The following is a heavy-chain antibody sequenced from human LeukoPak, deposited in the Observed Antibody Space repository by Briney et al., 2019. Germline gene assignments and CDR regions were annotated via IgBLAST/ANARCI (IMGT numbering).Heavy chain of an antibody. D-gene: IGHD4-23*01. CDR2: ISWDGGST. Sequence: PGGSLRLSCAASGFTFDDYAMRWVRQAPGKGLEWVSLISWDGGSTYYADSVKGRFTISRDNSKNSLYLQMNSLRAEDTALYYCAKAMGNDYGGNCDYWGQGTLVTVSS. CDR1: GFTFDDYA. V-gene: IGHV3-43D*03. CDR3: AKAMGNDYGGNCDY. J-gene: IGHJ4*02.